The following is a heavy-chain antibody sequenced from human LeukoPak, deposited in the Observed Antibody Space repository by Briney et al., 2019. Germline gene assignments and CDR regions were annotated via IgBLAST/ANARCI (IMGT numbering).Heavy chain of an antibody. CDR2: ISYDGSSK. Sequence: GGSLRLSCAASGFTFSSYTMHWVRQAACKGLEWVTVISYDGSSKYYADSVKGRFTISRDNSKNTVSLQMNSLRPDDTAVYYCARDQGGGWTDFDYWGQGTLVTVSS. D-gene: IGHD6-19*01. CDR1: GFTFSSYT. V-gene: IGHV3-30-3*01. J-gene: IGHJ4*02. CDR3: ARDQGGGWTDFDY.